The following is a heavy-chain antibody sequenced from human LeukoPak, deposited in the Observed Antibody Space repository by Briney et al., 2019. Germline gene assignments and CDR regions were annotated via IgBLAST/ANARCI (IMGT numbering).Heavy chain of an antibody. CDR2: IYTSGST. D-gene: IGHD3-9*01. Sequence: SETLSLTCTVSGGSISSSSYYWSWIRQPAGKGLEWIGRIYTSGSTNYNPSLKSRVTISVDTSKNQFSLKLSSVTAADTAMYYCARGVFDWIFSSYWYFDIWGRGTLVSVSS. J-gene: IGHJ2*01. CDR1: GGSISSSSYY. V-gene: IGHV4-61*02. CDR3: ARGVFDWIFSSYWYFDI.